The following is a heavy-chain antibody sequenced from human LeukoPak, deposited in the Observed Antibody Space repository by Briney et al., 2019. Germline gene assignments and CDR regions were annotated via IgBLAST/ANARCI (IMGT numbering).Heavy chain of an antibody. CDR3: ARHRAPTVIVWFDP. Sequence: SETLSLTCTVSGGSISSSSYYWGWIRQPPGKGLEWIGSIYYSGSTHYNPSLKSRVTISVDTSKNQFSLKLSSVTAADTAVYYCARHRAPTVIVWFDPWGQGTLVTVSS. D-gene: IGHD2/OR15-2a*01. CDR2: IYYSGST. J-gene: IGHJ5*02. CDR1: GGSISSSSYY. V-gene: IGHV4-39*01.